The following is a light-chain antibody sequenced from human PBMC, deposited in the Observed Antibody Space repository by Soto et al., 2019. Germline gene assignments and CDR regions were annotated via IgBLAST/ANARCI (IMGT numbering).Light chain of an antibody. Sequence: MTQSPSSXSASSGDRVPLPCRASHDIRDHSTWYQQTPGKTXKXXXDDASNLETGVPSRLSGSGSGTDFNFKISGPQPVDIETYFCQHYDNPNPTVGPGTKVDI. CDR2: DAS. CDR1: HDIRDH. V-gene: IGKV1-33*01. CDR3: QHYDNPNPT. J-gene: IGKJ3*01.